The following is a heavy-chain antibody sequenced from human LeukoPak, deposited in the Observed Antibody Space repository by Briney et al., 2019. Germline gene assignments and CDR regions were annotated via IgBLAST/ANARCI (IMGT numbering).Heavy chain of an antibody. J-gene: IGHJ6*02. CDR1: GGSFSGYY. Sequence: KPSETLSLTCAVYGGSFSGYYWSWIRQPPGKGLEWIGEINHSGSTNYNPSLKSRVTISVYTSKNQFSLKLSSVTAADTAVYYCARAGPAATRYYYYGMDVWGQGTTVTVSS. CDR2: INHSGST. D-gene: IGHD2-15*01. CDR3: ARAGPAATRYYYYGMDV. V-gene: IGHV4-34*01.